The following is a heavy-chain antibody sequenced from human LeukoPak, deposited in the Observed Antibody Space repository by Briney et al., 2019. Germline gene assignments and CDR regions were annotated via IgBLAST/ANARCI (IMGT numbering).Heavy chain of an antibody. J-gene: IGHJ3*02. CDR1: GFTFSSYG. V-gene: IGHV3-33*01. D-gene: IGHD3-22*01. Sequence: GRSLRLSCAASGFTFSSYGMHWVRQAPGKGLEWVAVIRYDGSNKYYADSVKGRFTISRDNSKNTLYLQMNSLRAEDTAVYYCARDHRKYYYDSSGYYGAFDIWGQGTMVTVSS. CDR3: ARDHRKYYYDSSGYYGAFDI. CDR2: IRYDGSNK.